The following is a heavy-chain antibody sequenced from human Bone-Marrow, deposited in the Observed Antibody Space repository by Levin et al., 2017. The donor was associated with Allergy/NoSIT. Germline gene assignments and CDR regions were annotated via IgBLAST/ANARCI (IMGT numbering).Heavy chain of an antibody. J-gene: IGHJ4*02. Sequence: LSLTCAASGFIFSRYWMHWVRQAPGKGLEWVSRTNEDGSIKTYADSVKDRFTISRDNVENTLYLQMNSLRAEDTAVYYCSRDLLGADDYWGQGTLVTVSS. V-gene: IGHV3-74*01. CDR3: SRDLLGADDY. D-gene: IGHD4/OR15-4a*01. CDR2: TNEDGSIK. CDR1: GFIFSRYW.